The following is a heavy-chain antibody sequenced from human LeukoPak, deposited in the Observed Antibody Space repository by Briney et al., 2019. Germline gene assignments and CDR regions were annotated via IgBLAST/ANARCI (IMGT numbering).Heavy chain of an antibody. D-gene: IGHD6-13*01. CDR1: GFTFSSYS. J-gene: IGHJ4*02. Sequence: GGSLRLSCAASGFTFSSYSMNWVRQAPGKGLEWVSSISNSSRYIYYADSMKGRFTISRDNSKNSLYLQMNSLRAEDTAVYYCARVAEAAAFDSWGQGTLVTVSS. V-gene: IGHV3-21*06. CDR2: ISNSSRYI. CDR3: ARVAEAAAFDS.